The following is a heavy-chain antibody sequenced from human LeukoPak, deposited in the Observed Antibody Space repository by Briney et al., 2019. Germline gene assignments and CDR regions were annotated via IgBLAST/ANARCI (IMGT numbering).Heavy chain of an antibody. J-gene: IGHJ6*03. CDR2: ISGSANST. Sequence: SGGSLRLSCAASGSTFSSYGMSWVRQAPGKGLEWVSGISGSANSTDHADSVKGRFTISRDNSKNTLCLQMNSLRAEDTAVYYCAKGIYGSGSYYSNYYYNMDVWGKGTTVTISS. CDR3: AKGIYGSGSYYSNYYYNMDV. D-gene: IGHD3-10*01. CDR1: GSTFSSYG. V-gene: IGHV3-23*01.